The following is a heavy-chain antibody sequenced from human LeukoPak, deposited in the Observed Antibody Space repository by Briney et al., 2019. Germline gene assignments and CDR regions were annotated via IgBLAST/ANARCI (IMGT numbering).Heavy chain of an antibody. CDR2: IYTSGST. CDR3: AREGQVKGIIDY. Sequence: SETLSLTCTVSGGSISSGSYYWSWIRQPAGKGLEWIGRIYTSGSTNYNPSLKSRVTISVDTSKNQFSLKLSSVTAADTAVYYCAREGQVKGIIDYWGQGTLVTASS. J-gene: IGHJ4*02. V-gene: IGHV4-61*02. D-gene: IGHD2-15*01. CDR1: GGSISSGSYY.